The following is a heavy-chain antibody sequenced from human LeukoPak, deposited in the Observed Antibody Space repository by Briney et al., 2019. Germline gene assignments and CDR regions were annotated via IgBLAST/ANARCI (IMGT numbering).Heavy chain of an antibody. V-gene: IGHV3-7*01. CDR1: GFTFSSYW. Sequence: GGSLRLSCAASGFTFSSYWMSWVRQAPGKGLEWVANMKPDGSEKYYVDSVKGRFTISRDNTKNLLYLEMNSLRGDDTAIYYCVRESRPGGAMGLYHNLDYWGQGTLVAVSS. J-gene: IGHJ4*02. D-gene: IGHD1-1*01. CDR2: MKPDGSEK. CDR3: VRESRPGGAMGLYHNLDY.